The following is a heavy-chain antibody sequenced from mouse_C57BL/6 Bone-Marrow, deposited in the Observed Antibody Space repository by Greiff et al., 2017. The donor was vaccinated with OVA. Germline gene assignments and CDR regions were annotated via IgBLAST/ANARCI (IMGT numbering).Heavy chain of an antibody. J-gene: IGHJ2*01. CDR1: GFTFSSYG. D-gene: IGHD2-5*01. CDR3: ARHFYYSNYGFDY. V-gene: IGHV5-6*02. CDR2: ISSGGSYT. Sequence: DVKLVESGGDLVKPGGSLKLSCAASGFTFSSYGMSWVRQTPDKRLEWVATISSGGSYTYYPDSVKGRFTISRDNAKNTLYLQMSSLKSEDTAMYYCARHFYYSNYGFDYWGQGTTLTVSS.